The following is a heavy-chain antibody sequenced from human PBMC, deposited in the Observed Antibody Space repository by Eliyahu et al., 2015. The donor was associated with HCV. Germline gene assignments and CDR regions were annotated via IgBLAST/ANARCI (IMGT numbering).Heavy chain of an antibody. CDR2: XHXRGSX. D-gene: IGHD2-21*01. Sequence: QVQLQESGPRLVKPSETLSLTCTVSGGPIRNNYWSWFRPPPGKGLXXIGYXHXRGSXDYSRSLKSRXTISGGTSKXQFSLNLSSVTAADTAVYHCATGPGAYRMDVWGQGTTVIVSS. J-gene: IGHJ6*02. CDR3: ATGPGAYRMDV. CDR1: GGPIRNNY. V-gene: IGHV4-59*01.